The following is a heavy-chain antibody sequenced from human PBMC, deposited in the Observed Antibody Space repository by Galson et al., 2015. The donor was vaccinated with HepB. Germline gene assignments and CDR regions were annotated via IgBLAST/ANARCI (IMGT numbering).Heavy chain of an antibody. J-gene: IGHJ4*02. D-gene: IGHD4-17*01. Sequence: SLRLSCAVSGFTFSDYYMSWIRQAPGKGLEWISYISSNTLYTNYADSVKGRFTIFRDNAKTSLYLQINGLRAEDTAVYYCARVADADYGDHTHFDSWGQGTLVTVSS. CDR1: GFTFSDYY. CDR3: ARVADADYGDHTHFDS. CDR2: ISSNTLYT. V-gene: IGHV3-11*06.